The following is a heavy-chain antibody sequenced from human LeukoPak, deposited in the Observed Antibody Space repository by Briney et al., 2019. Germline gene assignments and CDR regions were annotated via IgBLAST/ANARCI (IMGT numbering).Heavy chain of an antibody. J-gene: IGHJ4*02. V-gene: IGHV1-2*04. CDR1: GYTFTGYY. D-gene: IGHD3-22*01. CDR2: INPNSGGT. CDR3: ARERTSYDSSGYWLYL. Sequence: ASVKVSCKASGYTFTGYYMHWVRQAPGQGLEWIGWINPNSGGTNYAQKFQGWVTMTRDTSISTAYMELSRLRSDDTAVYYCARERTSYDSSGYWLYLWGQGTLVTVSS.